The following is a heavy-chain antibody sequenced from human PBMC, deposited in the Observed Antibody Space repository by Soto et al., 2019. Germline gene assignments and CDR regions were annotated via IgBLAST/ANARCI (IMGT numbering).Heavy chain of an antibody. CDR2: ISSSSSTI. J-gene: IGHJ2*01. Sequence: PGGSLRLSCAACGFTFSSYSMNWVRQDPGKGLEWVSYISSSSSTIYYADSVKGRFTISRDNAKNSLYLQMNSLRAEDTAVYYSARDPGDYVPYWYFDLWGRGTLVTVSS. CDR1: GFTFSSYS. D-gene: IGHD4-17*01. CDR3: ARDPGDYVPYWYFDL. V-gene: IGHV3-48*01.